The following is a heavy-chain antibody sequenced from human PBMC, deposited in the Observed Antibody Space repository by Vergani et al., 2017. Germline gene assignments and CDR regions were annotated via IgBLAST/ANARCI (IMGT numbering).Heavy chain of an antibody. V-gene: IGHV1-2*02. D-gene: IGHD3-10*01. Sequence: QVQLVQSGAEVKKPGASVKVSCKASGYTFTGYYMHWVRQAPGQGLEWMGWINPNSGGTNYAQKFQGRVTMTRDTSISTDYMELSRLRSDDTAVYYCARANYYGSGSYSHYYGMDVWGQGTTVTVSS. J-gene: IGHJ6*02. CDR3: ARANYYGSGSYSHYYGMDV. CDR2: INPNSGGT. CDR1: GYTFTGYY.